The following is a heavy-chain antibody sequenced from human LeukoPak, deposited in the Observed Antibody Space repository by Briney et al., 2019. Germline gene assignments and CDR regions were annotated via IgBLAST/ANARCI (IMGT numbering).Heavy chain of an antibody. Sequence: PSETLSLTCTVSGGSISSYYWSWIRQPPGKGLEWIGYIYYSGNTNYNPSLKSRVTISVDTSKNQFSLKLNSVTAADTAVYYCARADPISGTYSPFDYGGQGTLVTVSS. V-gene: IGHV4-59*01. CDR3: ARADPISGTYSPFDY. D-gene: IGHD1-26*01. CDR2: IYYSGNT. J-gene: IGHJ4*02. CDR1: GGSISSYY.